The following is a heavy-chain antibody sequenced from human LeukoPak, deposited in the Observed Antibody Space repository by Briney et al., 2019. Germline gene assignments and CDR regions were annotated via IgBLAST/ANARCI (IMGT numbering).Heavy chain of an antibody. J-gene: IGHJ5*02. CDR1: GYTFTGYY. V-gene: IGHV1-2*02. CDR3: ARDRRYCSSTSCYAP. Sequence: ASVKVSCKASGYTFTGYYMRWVRQAPGQGLEWMGWINPNSGGTNYAQKFQGRVTMTRDTSISTAYMELSRLRSDDTAVYYCARDRRYCSSTSCYAPWGQGTLVTVSS. CDR2: INPNSGGT. D-gene: IGHD2-2*01.